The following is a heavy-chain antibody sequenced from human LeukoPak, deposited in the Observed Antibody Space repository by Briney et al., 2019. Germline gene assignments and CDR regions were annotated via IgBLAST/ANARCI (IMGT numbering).Heavy chain of an antibody. J-gene: IGHJ6*02. CDR2: IYYSGST. CDR3: ARVRKYCSSTSCYTSPHYYYGMDV. D-gene: IGHD2-2*02. Sequence: PSETLSLTCTVSGGSISSYYWSWIRQPPGKGLEWIGYIYYSGSTNYNPSLKSRVTISVDTSKNQFSLKLSSVTAADTAVYYCARVRKYCSSTSCYTSPHYYYGMDVWGQGTTVTVSS. CDR1: GGSISSYY. V-gene: IGHV4-59*01.